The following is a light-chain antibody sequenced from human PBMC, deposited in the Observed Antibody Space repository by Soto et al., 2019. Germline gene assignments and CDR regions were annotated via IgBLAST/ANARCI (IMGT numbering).Light chain of an antibody. Sequence: DIPMTQSPSTLSASVEDRVAITCRASQSISAWLAWYHQNPGKAPRPLSYKASTLEIGVPSRFSGSGSGTEFTLTISSLHTDDVPTYYCQQYNEYSWTFGQGTRWIS. CDR3: QQYNEYSWT. CDR1: QSISAW. CDR2: KAS. V-gene: IGKV1-5*03. J-gene: IGKJ1*01.